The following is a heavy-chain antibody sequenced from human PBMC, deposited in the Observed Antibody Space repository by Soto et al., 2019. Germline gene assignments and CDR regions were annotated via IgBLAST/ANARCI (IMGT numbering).Heavy chain of an antibody. V-gene: IGHV3-23*01. Sequence: GGSLRLSCAASGFTFSSSAMSWVRQAPGKGLEWVPAISGSGGSTYYADSVKGRFTISRDNSKNTLYLQMNSLRAEDTAVYYCAKKKYGSGSGYYGMEVWGQGTTVTVSS. J-gene: IGHJ6*02. CDR2: ISGSGGST. CDR1: GFTFSSSA. CDR3: AKKKYGSGSGYYGMEV. D-gene: IGHD3-10*01.